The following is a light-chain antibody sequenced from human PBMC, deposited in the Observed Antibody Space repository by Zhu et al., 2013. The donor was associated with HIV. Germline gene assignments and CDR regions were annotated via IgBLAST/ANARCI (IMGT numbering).Light chain of an antibody. Sequence: DIQMTQSPSTLSASVGDRVTITCRASQSISSWLAWYQQKPGKAPKLLIHKASTLKSGVPSRFSGSGSGTEFTLTISSLQPEDFATYYCQQYKSYPLTFGGGTKVEIK. J-gene: IGKJ4*01. V-gene: IGKV1-5*03. CDR2: KAS. CDR3: QQYKSYPLT. CDR1: QSISSW.